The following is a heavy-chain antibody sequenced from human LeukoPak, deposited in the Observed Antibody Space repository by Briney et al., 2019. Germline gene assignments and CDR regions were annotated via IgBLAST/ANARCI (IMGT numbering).Heavy chain of an antibody. Sequence: SETLSLTCTVSGGSLTSGRYYWGWIRQPPGKGLEWIATIYYTGRTYYSPSLKSRVTISVDSSKNKFSLKLSSVAAADTALYYCARVVVVAATSGFDVWGQGTMVTVSS. J-gene: IGHJ3*01. CDR1: GGSLTSGRYY. D-gene: IGHD2-15*01. CDR3: ARVVVVAATSGFDV. V-gene: IGHV4-39*01. CDR2: IYYTGRT.